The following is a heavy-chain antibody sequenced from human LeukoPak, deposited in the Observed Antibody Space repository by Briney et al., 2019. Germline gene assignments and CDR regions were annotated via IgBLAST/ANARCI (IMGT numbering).Heavy chain of an antibody. CDR2: INPSGGST. D-gene: IGHD6-25*01. CDR1: GYTFTNFY. Sequence: ASVKVSCKASGYTFTNFYMHWVRQAPGQGLEWMGIINPSGGSTNYAQKFQGRVTMTRDTSTSTVYMELSSLRSDDTAVYYCATGSRVFAFDIWGQGTMVTVSS. V-gene: IGHV1-46*01. CDR3: ATGSRVFAFDI. J-gene: IGHJ3*02.